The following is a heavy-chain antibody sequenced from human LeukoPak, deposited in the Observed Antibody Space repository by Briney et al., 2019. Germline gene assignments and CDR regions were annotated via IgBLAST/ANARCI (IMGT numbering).Heavy chain of an antibody. CDR2: INSDGSST. CDR3: ALYYDFWSGYDY. CDR1: GFTFSSYW. V-gene: IGHV3-74*01. J-gene: IGHJ4*02. Sequence: GGSLRLSCAASGFTFSSYWMHWVRQAPGKGLVWVSRINSDGSSTSYADSVKGRFTISRDNAKNTLYLQMNSLRAEDTAVYYCALYYDFWSGYDYWGQGTLVTVS. D-gene: IGHD3-3*01.